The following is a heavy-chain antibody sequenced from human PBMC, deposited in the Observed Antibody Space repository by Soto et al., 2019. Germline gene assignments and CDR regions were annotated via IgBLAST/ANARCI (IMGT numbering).Heavy chain of an antibody. J-gene: IGHJ3*02. CDR2: ISGSGGST. CDR3: AKDGVGSGYDRIDAFDI. CDR1: GFTFSSYA. V-gene: IGHV3-23*01. Sequence: PGGSLRLSCAASGFTFSSYAMSWVRQAPGKGLEWVSAISGSGGSTYYADSVKGRFTISRDNSKNTLYLQMNSLRAEDTAVDYCAKDGVGSGYDRIDAFDIWGQGTMVTVSS. D-gene: IGHD5-12*01.